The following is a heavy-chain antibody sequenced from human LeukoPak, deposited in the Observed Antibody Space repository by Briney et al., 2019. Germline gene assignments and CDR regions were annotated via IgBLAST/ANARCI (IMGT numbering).Heavy chain of an antibody. CDR1: GFTFSDYG. CDR3: AIAYSRESGYDFVFGY. V-gene: IGHV3-33*01. D-gene: IGHD5-12*01. Sequence: PGTSLRLSCAASGFTFSDYGMHWVRQAPGKGLEWVAVIRYDGSTIYYADSVKGRFTISRDDSKKTLYLQMDSLRAEDTAVYYCAIAYSRESGYDFVFGYWGQGTLVIVSS. J-gene: IGHJ4*02. CDR2: IRYDGSTI.